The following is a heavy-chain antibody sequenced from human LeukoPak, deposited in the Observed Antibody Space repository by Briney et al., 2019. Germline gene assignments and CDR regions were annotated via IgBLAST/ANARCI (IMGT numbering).Heavy chain of an antibody. J-gene: IGHJ4*02. CDR3: AKASGFFKVDY. Sequence: GGSLRLSCAASGFTFSSYGMHWVRQAPGKGLEWVAVISYDGSNKYYADSVKGRFTISRDNSKNTLYLQMSSLRAEDTAEYYYAKASGFFKVDYWGQGTLVTVSS. CDR2: ISYDGSNK. V-gene: IGHV3-30*18. D-gene: IGHD3-3*01. CDR1: GFTFSSYG.